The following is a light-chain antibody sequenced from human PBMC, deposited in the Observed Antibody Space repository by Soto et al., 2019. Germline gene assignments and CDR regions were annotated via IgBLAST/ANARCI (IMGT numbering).Light chain of an antibody. CDR3: QQYGRSPQT. CDR1: QIVDSSY. J-gene: IGKJ1*01. V-gene: IGKV3-20*01. Sequence: EIVLTQSPGTLSLSPGERATLSCRASQIVDSSYLAWYQQKPGQAPRLLIYQSGTRATGITDRFSGTGSGTDFTLPISRLDPEDSAVYYCQQYGRSPQTFGQGTKVEIK. CDR2: QSG.